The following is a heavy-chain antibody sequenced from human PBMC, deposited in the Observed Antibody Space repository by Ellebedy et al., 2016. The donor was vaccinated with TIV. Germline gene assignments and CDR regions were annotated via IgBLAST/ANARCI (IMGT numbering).Heavy chain of an antibody. D-gene: IGHD5-24*01. V-gene: IGHV3-9*01. CDR2: ISWNSGRI. Sequence: PGGSLRLSCAASGFSFEDYAMYWVRQAPGRGLEWVSGISWNSGRIGYADSVKGRFTISRDNAKNSLYLQMNSLRPEDTALYYCAKEGREMPTIEYFQHWGQGTLVTVSS. CDR3: AKEGREMPTIEYFQH. CDR1: GFSFEDYA. J-gene: IGHJ1*01.